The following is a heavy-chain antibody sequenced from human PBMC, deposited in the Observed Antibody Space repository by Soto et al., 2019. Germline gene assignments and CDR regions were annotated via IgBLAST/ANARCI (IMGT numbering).Heavy chain of an antibody. CDR1: GYTFTSYY. CDR2: INPSGGST. CDR3: ARDNGEFCFGELLSTFYYYYGMDV. Sequence: GASVKVSCKASGYTFTSYYMHWVRQAPGQGLEWMGIINPSGGSTSYAQKFQGRVTMTRDTSTSTVYMELSSLRSEDTAVYYCARDNGEFCFGELLSTFYYYYGMDVWGQGTTVTVS. D-gene: IGHD3-10*01. J-gene: IGHJ6*02. V-gene: IGHV1-46*01.